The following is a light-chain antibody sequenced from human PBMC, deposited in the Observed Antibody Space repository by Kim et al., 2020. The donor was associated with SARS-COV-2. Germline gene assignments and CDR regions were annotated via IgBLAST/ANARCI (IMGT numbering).Light chain of an antibody. Sequence: DIQMTQSPSPLSASVGDRVTITCQASQDISNYLNWYQQKPGKAPKLLIYDASNLETGVPSRFSGSGSGTDFTFTISSLQPEDIATYYCQQYDNLRMYTFGQGTKLEI. CDR1: QDISNY. CDR3: QQYDNLRMYT. CDR2: DAS. V-gene: IGKV1-33*01. J-gene: IGKJ2*01.